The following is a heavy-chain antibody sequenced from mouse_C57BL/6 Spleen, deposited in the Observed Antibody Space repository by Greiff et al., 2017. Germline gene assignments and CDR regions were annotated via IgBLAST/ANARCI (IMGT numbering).Heavy chain of an antibody. Sequence: QVHVKQPGAELVKPGASVKLSCKASGYTFTSYWMHWVKQRPGQGLEWIGMIHPNSGSTNYNEKFKSKATLTVDKSSSTAYMQLSSLTSEDSAVYYCARSYGYYDYFDYWGQGTTLTVSS. V-gene: IGHV1-64*01. J-gene: IGHJ2*01. D-gene: IGHD2-3*01. CDR3: ARSYGYYDYFDY. CDR1: GYTFTSYW. CDR2: IHPNSGST.